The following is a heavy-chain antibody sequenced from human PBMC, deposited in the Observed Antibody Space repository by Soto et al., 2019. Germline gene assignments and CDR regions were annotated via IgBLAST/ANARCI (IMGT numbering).Heavy chain of an antibody. CDR1: GGSISSGGYY. V-gene: IGHV4-31*03. Sequence: QVQLQESGPGLVKPSQTLSLTCTVSGGSISSGGYYWSWIRQHPGEGLEWIGYIYYSGSTYYNPSLKSRVSIPVDTSKNQFCLKLSYVTAADTAVYYFAREDCSSTSCYEYSSSHLDYWGQGTLVTVSS. CDR2: IYYSGST. J-gene: IGHJ4*02. D-gene: IGHD2-2*01. CDR3: AREDCSSTSCYEYSSSHLDY.